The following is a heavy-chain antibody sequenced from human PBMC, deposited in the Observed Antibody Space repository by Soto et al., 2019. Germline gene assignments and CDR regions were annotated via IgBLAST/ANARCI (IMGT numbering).Heavy chain of an antibody. CDR2: IYYSGST. J-gene: IGHJ4*02. V-gene: IGHV4-59*01. Sequence: SETLSLTCTVSGGSISSYYWSWIRQPPGKGLEWIGYIYYSGSTNYNPSLKSRVTISVDTSKDQFSLKLSSVTAADTAVYYCAKGSAPYRPYYFDSWGQGTLVTVSS. D-gene: IGHD3-16*02. CDR1: GGSISSYY. CDR3: AKGSAPYRPYYFDS.